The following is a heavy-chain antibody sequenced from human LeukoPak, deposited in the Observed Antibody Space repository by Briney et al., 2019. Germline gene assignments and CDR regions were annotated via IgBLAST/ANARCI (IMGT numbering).Heavy chain of an antibody. V-gene: IGHV3-33*01. Sequence: PGGSLRLSCAASGLTFRTYGMHWVRQAPGKGLEWVAAIFYDGITKKYADSVKGRFTISRDNAKNSLYLQMNSLRAEDTAVYYCARDPFRALSNFDYWGQGTLVTVSS. CDR1: GLTFRTYG. CDR2: IFYDGITK. CDR3: ARDPFRALSNFDY. J-gene: IGHJ4*02.